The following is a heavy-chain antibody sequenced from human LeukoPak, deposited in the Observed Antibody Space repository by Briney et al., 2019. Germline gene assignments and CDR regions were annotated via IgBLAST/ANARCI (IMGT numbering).Heavy chain of an antibody. CDR2: ISGSGGST. D-gene: IGHD2-21*02. Sequence: PGGSLSLSCAASGFTFSSYAMSWVRQAPGKGLEWVSAISGSGGSTYYADSVKGRFTNSRDNSKNTLYLQMNSLRAEDTAVYYCAKGGGDCQGCRSYFDHGGQGTLVTVSS. CDR1: GFTFSSYA. CDR3: AKGGGDCQGCRSYFDH. V-gene: IGHV3-23*01. J-gene: IGHJ4*02.